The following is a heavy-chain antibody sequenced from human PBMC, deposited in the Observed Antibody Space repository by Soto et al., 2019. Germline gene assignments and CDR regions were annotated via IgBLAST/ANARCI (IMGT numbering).Heavy chain of an antibody. J-gene: IGHJ4*02. Sequence: SETLSLTCTVSGGSTRSGDHYWTWIRQPPGKGLEWIGHIYYSGNTYYNPSLKSRVTISADTSKNQFSLNLTSVTAADTAVYYCARLGGYYQAFDQWGQGSLVTVSS. CDR3: ARLGGYYQAFDQ. V-gene: IGHV4-30-4*02. D-gene: IGHD3-22*01. CDR1: GGSTRSGDHY. CDR2: IYYSGNT.